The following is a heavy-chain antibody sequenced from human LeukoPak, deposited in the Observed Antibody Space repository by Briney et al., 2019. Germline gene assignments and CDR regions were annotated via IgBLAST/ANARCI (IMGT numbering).Heavy chain of an antibody. V-gene: IGHV3-74*01. D-gene: IGHD3-22*01. Sequence: GGSLRLSCVASGFTFSGYWMHWVRQAPGMGLVWVSRLNSDGTTINYADSVKGRFTISRDNAKNSLYLQMNSLRVEDTAVYYCARVSSGYFDYWGQGTLVTVSS. CDR1: GFTFSGYW. CDR3: ARVSSGYFDY. J-gene: IGHJ4*02. CDR2: LNSDGTTI.